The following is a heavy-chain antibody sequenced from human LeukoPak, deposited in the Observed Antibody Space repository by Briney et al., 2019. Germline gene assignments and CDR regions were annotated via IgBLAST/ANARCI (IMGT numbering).Heavy chain of an antibody. V-gene: IGHV3-15*04. CDR1: GFSFSDAW. J-gene: IGHJ4*02. CDR2: IESKTDGGTT. Sequence: GGSLRLSCAASGFSFSDAWMSWVRQIPGKGLEWVGRIESKTDGGTTDYAAPVKGRFTISRDDSKNTLYLQMNSLKTEDTAVYYCTTDYGDHTPFDYWGQGTLVTVSS. CDR3: TTDYGDHTPFDY. D-gene: IGHD4-17*01.